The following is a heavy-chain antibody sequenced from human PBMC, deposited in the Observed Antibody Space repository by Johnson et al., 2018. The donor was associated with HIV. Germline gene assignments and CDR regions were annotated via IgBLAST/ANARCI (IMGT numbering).Heavy chain of an antibody. D-gene: IGHD2-15*01. CDR2: IKQDGSEK. V-gene: IGHV3-7*05. CDR1: GFTFDSYW. Sequence: VQLVESGGGLVQPGGSLRLSCAASGFTFDSYWMSWVRQAPGKGLEWVANIKQDGSEKYYVDSVKGRFTISRDNAKNSLFLKMNSLRAEDTAVYYCASEGGGAFDIWGQGTIVTVSS. J-gene: IGHJ3*02. CDR3: ASEGGGAFDI.